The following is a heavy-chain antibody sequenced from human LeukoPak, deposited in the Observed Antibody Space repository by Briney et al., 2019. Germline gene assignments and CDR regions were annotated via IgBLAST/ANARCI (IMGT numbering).Heavy chain of an antibody. J-gene: IGHJ5*02. D-gene: IGHD3-22*01. V-gene: IGHV3-9*01. CDR3: ARDLGQYYDTSDNWFDP. Sequence: GGSLRLSCVGSGFTFDDYAMHWVRQAPGKGLEWVSGISWSSGRRGYADSVKGRFTISRDNAKNTLNLQMNSLRAEDTAVYYCARDLGQYYDTSDNWFDPWGQGTLVTVSS. CDR2: ISWSSGRR. CDR1: GFTFDDYA.